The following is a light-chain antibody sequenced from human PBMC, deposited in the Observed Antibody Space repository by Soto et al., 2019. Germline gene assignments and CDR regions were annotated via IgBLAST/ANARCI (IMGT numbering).Light chain of an antibody. CDR2: GAS. Sequence: EMALTQSPGPLSLSPGERATLSCRASQSVSSSYLAWYKQKPGQAPRLLIYGASSRATGIPDRFSGSGSGTDFTLTFSRREPEDFAVYYCQQYCSPWTFGQGTKVEIK. CDR3: QQYCSPWT. J-gene: IGKJ1*01. CDR1: QSVSSSY. V-gene: IGKV3-20*01.